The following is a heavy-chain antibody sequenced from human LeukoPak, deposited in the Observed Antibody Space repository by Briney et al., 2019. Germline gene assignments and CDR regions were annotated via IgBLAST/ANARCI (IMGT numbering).Heavy chain of an antibody. J-gene: IGHJ4*02. CDR2: IKQDGSKK. V-gene: IGHV3-7*04. D-gene: IGHD5-24*01. Sequence: GGSLRLSCVASGFPFSSYWMTWVRQAPGKGLEWVANIKQDGSKKSYVDSVKGRFTISRDNAKNSLYLQMNSLRAEDTAIYYCTRVGYIDEGVDYWGQGTLVTVSS. CDR3: TRVGYIDEGVDY. CDR1: GFPFSSYW.